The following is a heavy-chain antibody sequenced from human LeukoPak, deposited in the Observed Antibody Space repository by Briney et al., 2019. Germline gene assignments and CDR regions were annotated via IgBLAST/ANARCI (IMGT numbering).Heavy chain of an antibody. CDR2: IRYGGSHQ. Sequence: GGSLRLSCAASGFSFGSYGMHWVRQATGKGLEWVAFIRYGGSHQFYADSVRGRFTISRDNPKNTLYLQMNSLRGEDTAVYFCARDSGTWFYLQDWGQGTLVTVSS. V-gene: IGHV3-30*02. CDR1: GFSFGSYG. CDR3: ARDSGTWFYLQD. J-gene: IGHJ1*01. D-gene: IGHD2/OR15-2a*01.